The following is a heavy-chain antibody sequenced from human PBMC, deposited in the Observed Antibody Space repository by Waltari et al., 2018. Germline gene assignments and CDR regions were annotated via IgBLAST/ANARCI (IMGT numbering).Heavy chain of an antibody. CDR2: IIPILGIA. CDR1: GGTFSSYA. D-gene: IGHD5-18*01. J-gene: IGHJ4*02. Sequence: QVQLVQSGAEVKKPGSSVKVSCKASGGTFSSYAISWVRQAPGQGLEWMGGIIPILGIANYAQNFQGRVTITADESTSTAYMELSSLRSEDTAVYYCALRLDTAMVIFDYWGQGTLVTVSS. CDR3: ALRLDTAMVIFDY. V-gene: IGHV1-69*04.